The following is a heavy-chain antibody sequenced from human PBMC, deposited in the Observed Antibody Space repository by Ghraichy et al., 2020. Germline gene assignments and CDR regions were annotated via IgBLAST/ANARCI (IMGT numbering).Heavy chain of an antibody. V-gene: IGHV3-23*01. CDR1: GFTFSSYA. Sequence: GESLRHSCAASGFTFSSYAMSWVRQAPGKGLEWVSAISGSGGSTYYADSVKGRFTISRDNSKNTLYLQMNSLRAEDTAVYYCVKEQWLVRGSYFDYWGQGTLVTVSS. J-gene: IGHJ4*02. D-gene: IGHD6-19*01. CDR3: VKEQWLVRGSYFDY. CDR2: ISGSGGST.